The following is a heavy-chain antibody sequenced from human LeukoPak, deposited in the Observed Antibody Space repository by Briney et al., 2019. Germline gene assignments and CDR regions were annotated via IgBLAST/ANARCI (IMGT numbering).Heavy chain of an antibody. CDR2: IYYSGST. Sequence: SETLSLTCTVSGGSISSGGYYWSWIRQHPGKGLEWIGYIYYSGSTNYNPSLKSRVTISVGTSKNQFSLKLSSVTAADMAVYYCARVAGLRFLEWLLYFDYWGQGTLVTVSS. V-gene: IGHV4-61*08. J-gene: IGHJ4*02. CDR3: ARVAGLRFLEWLLYFDY. D-gene: IGHD3-3*01. CDR1: GGSISSGGYY.